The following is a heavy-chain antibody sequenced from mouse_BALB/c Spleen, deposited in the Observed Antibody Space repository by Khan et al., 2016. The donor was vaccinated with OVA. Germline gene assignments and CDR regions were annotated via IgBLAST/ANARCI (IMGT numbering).Heavy chain of an antibody. V-gene: IGHV14-3*02. J-gene: IGHJ1*01. CDR1: GFNIKDTY. Sequence: VQLQQSGAELVKPGASVKLSCTASGFNIKDTYMHWVKQRPEQGLEWIGRIDPANGNTKYDPKFQGKATITADTSSNTAYLQLSSLPSEDTAVYYCAVRGSNWYFEVWGEGTTVTVSS. CDR3: AVRGSNWYFEV. CDR2: IDPANGNT.